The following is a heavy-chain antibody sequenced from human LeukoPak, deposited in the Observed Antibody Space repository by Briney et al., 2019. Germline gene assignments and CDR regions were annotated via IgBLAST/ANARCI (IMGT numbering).Heavy chain of an antibody. CDR1: GYSFPTYW. CDR3: ARHYGSGSYYFDY. Sequence: GESLKISCEGSGYSFPTYWIGWVRQMPGKGLEWMGIISPADSDTTYSPSFQGQVTISADKSISTAYLQWSSLKASDTAMNYCARHYGSGSYYFDYWGQGTLVTVSS. V-gene: IGHV5-51*01. CDR2: ISPADSDT. J-gene: IGHJ4*02. D-gene: IGHD3-10*01.